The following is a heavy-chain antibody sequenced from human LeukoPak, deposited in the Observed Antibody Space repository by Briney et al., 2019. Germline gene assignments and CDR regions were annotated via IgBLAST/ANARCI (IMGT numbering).Heavy chain of an antibody. CDR3: ARHFHSAWFGF. J-gene: IGHJ4*02. Sequence: GGPRQFSCQCSGFAFTAYGIAWVRRLPGKGLEWMGNIYPGGSNGRYSPSFQGQVTMSADKSITTVYLQWSSLKASDTAMYYCARHFHSAWFGFWGQGSLVTVAS. CDR1: GFAFTAYG. V-gene: IGHV5-51*01. CDR2: IYPGGSNG. D-gene: IGHD5-18*01.